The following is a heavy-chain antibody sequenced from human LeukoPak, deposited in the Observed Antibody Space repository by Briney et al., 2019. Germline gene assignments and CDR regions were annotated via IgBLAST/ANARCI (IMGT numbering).Heavy chain of an antibody. Sequence: SVKVSCKASGFTFTSSAMQWVRQARGQRHEWIGWIVVGSGNTNYAQKFQERVTITRDMSTSTAYMELSSLRSEDTAVYYCAAVSIAAEYYFDYWGQGTLVTVSS. J-gene: IGHJ4*02. CDR1: GFTFTSSA. CDR3: AAVSIAAEYYFDY. CDR2: IVVGSGNT. V-gene: IGHV1-58*02. D-gene: IGHD6-6*01.